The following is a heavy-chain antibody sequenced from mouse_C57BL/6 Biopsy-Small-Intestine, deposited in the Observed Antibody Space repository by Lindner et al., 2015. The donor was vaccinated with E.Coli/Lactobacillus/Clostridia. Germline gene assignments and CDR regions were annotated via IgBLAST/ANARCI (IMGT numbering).Heavy chain of an antibody. CDR1: GYTFTSYD. CDR2: MDHSSGNT. D-gene: IGHD2-10*02. Sequence: SVKVSCKASGYTFTSYDIHWVRQATGQGLEWVGWMDHSSGNTGYAQKFQGRVTMTRNTSISTAYMELSRLRSADTAVYYCARGMGRLWRSFDPWGQGTLVTVSS. CDR3: ARGMGRLWRSFDP. J-gene: IGHJ4*01. V-gene: IGHV1-66*01.